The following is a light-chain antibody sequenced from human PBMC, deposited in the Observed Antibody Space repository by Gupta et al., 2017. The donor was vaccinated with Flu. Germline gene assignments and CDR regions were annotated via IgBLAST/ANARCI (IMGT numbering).Light chain of an antibody. Sequence: PVTLGQPDYISCRSSPSLVYKNGITYLNWFQQRPGQSPRRLIYEVSKRDSGVPGRFSGSGSVTDFTLTTSWGEDEDVGVYYCMRGTPPWTFGQGTKVEI. CDR3: MRGTPPWT. J-gene: IGKJ2*02. CDR1: PSLVYKNGITY. V-gene: IGKV2-30*01. CDR2: EVS.